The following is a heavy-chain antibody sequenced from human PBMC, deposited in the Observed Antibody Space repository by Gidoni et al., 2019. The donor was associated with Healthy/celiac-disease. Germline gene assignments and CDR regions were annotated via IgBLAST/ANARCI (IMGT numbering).Heavy chain of an antibody. J-gene: IGHJ4*02. D-gene: IGHD2-15*01. CDR1: GFHFSNAW. Sequence: EVQLVESGGGLVKPVGSLRLSCAASGFHFSNAWMSWVRQAPGKGLEWVGRIKSKTDGGTTDYAAPVKGRFTISRNDSKNTLYLQMNSLKTEDTAVYYCTTGEVVVVVAATGTDYWGQGTLVTVSS. V-gene: IGHV3-15*01. CDR2: IKSKTDGGTT. CDR3: TTGEVVVVVAATGTDY.